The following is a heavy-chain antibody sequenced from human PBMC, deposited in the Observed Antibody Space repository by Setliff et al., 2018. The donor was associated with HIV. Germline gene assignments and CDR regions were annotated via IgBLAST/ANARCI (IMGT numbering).Heavy chain of an antibody. D-gene: IGHD4-17*01. CDR3: AKDLTTVPVLTPLAD. CDR2: IWYDGSNK. V-gene: IGHV3-30*02. Sequence: GGSLRLSCAASGFTFSNYGMHWVRQAPGKGLEWVAVIWYDGSNKYYADSVKGRFTISRDNSKNTLYLQMNSLRAEDTAVYYCAKDLTTVPVLTPLADWGQGTLVTVSS. J-gene: IGHJ4*02. CDR1: GFTFSNYG.